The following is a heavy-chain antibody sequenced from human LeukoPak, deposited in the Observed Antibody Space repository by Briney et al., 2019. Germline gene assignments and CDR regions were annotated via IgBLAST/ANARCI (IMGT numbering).Heavy chain of an antibody. CDR2: IYYSGNT. CDR3: VRQGDGYCTSTNCLFSFDY. D-gene: IGHD2-2*03. CDR1: GDSISSSSHF. V-gene: IGHV4-39*01. J-gene: IGHJ4*02. Sequence: SETLSLTCTVSGDSISSSSHFWAWIRQSPGKGLEWIASIYYSGNTYYNPSLESRVTISGDTSKNQFSLKLSSVTAADAAVYYCVRQGDGYCTSTNCLFSFDYWGQGTLVTVSS.